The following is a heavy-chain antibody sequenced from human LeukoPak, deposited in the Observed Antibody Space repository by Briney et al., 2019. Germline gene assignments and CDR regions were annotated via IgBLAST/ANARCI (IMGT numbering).Heavy chain of an antibody. D-gene: IGHD3-22*01. CDR2: IKQDGSEK. Sequence: GGSLRLSCAASGFTFSNAWMSWVRQAPGKGLEWVANIKQDGSEKYYVDSVKGRFTISRDNAKNSLYLQMNSLRAEDTSVYYCATYTYYYDSSTYYPGGYWGQGTLVTVSS. V-gene: IGHV3-7*01. CDR1: GFTFSNAW. J-gene: IGHJ4*02. CDR3: ATYTYYYDSSTYYPGGY.